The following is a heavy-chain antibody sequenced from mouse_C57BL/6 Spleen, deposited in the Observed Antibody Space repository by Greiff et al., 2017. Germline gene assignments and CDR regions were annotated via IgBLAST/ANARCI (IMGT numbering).Heavy chain of an antibody. Sequence: QVQLLQPGAELVKPGASVKMSCKASGYTFTSYWITWVKQRPGQGLEWIGDIYPGSGSTNYNEKFKSKATLTVDTSSSTAYMQLSSLTSEDSAVYYCARCDGYYVYFDVWGTGTTVTVSS. CDR1: GYTFTSYW. D-gene: IGHD2-3*01. J-gene: IGHJ1*03. V-gene: IGHV1-55*01. CDR2: IYPGSGST. CDR3: ARCDGYYVYFDV.